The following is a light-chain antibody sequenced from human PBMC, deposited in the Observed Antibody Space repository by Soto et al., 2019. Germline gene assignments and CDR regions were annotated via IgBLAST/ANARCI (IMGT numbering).Light chain of an antibody. Sequence: QSALTQPASVSGSPGQSITISCTGTSSDVGGYNYVSWYQQHPGKAPKLMIYDVTNRPSGVSNRFSGSKSGNTASLTISGLQADDEADYYCSSYTTSGLVVFGRGTKLTVL. J-gene: IGLJ2*01. V-gene: IGLV2-14*01. CDR2: DVT. CDR3: SSYTTSGLVV. CDR1: SSDVGGYNY.